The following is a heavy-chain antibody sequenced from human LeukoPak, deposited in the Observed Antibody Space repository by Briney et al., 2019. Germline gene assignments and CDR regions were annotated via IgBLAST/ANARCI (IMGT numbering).Heavy chain of an antibody. CDR2: INHSGST. D-gene: IGHD3-3*01. V-gene: IGHV4-34*01. J-gene: IGHJ4*02. CDR1: GGSFSGYY. Sequence: SETLSLTCAVYGGSFSGYYWSWIRQPPGKGLEWIGEINHSGSTNYNPSLKSRVTISVDTSKNQFSLKLSSVTAADTAVYYCARGIEAYYDFWSGYYTPGIFDYWGQGTLVTVSS. CDR3: ARGIEAYYDFWSGYYTPGIFDY.